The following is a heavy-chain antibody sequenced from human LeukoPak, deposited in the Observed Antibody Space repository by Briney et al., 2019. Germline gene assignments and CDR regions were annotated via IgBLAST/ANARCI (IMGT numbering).Heavy chain of an antibody. CDR1: GFTFSSYW. CDR2: INSDGSNT. CDR3: AAGSTTCNSCGWFDP. V-gene: IGHV3-74*01. J-gene: IGHJ5*02. Sequence: PGGSLRLSCAASGFTFSSYWMHWVRQVPGKELVWVSRINSDGSNTRYADSVKGRFTISRDNAKNTLYLQMNSLRAEDTAVYYCAAGSTTCNSCGWFDPWGQGTLVTVSS. D-gene: IGHD2-2*01.